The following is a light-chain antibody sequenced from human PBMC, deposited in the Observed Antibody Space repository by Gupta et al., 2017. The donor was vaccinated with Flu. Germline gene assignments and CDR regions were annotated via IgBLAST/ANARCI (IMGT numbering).Light chain of an antibody. V-gene: IGKV3-11*01. J-gene: IGKJ2*01. CDR1: QSHSNY. CDR2: DTS. CDR3: QQRGDWPYT. Sequence: PATLSLSPEQRATLSCRASQSHSNYLVWYQQKPGQAPRLLIYDTSSRATGIPARFSGSGSGTDFTLTISSLEAEDSAVYYCQQRGDWPYTFGRGTKVEMK.